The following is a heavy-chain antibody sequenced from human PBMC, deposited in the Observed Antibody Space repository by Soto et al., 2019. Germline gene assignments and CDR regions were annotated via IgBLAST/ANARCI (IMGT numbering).Heavy chain of an antibody. J-gene: IGHJ1*01. CDR2: ISGSGYTI. D-gene: IGHD3-16*02. V-gene: IGHV3-48*03. Sequence: EVQLVESGGGLMQPGGSLRLSCAASGFTFSSYEMIWVRQAPGKGLEWVSYISGSGYTIHYADSVKGRFTISRDNAKNSLFLQMNSLRAEDTALYYCARVSQSFIEYFQHWGQGTLVTVSS. CDR1: GFTFSSYE. CDR3: ARVSQSFIEYFQH.